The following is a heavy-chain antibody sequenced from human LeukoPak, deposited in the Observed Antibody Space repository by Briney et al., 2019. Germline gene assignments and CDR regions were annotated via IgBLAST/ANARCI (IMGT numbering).Heavy chain of an antibody. CDR2: IKQDGSET. CDR1: GFTFSSYW. Sequence: PGGSLRLSCAASGFTFSSYWMTWVRQAPGKGLEWVANIKQDGSETYYVDSVKGRFTISRDNAKNSLYLQMNSLRAEDTAVYYCAGDGLFWYVYWGQGTLVTVSS. CDR3: AGDGLFWYVY. V-gene: IGHV3-7*01. J-gene: IGHJ4*02. D-gene: IGHD2-8*02.